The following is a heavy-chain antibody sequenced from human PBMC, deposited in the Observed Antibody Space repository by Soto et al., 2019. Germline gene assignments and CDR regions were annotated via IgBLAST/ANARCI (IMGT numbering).Heavy chain of an antibody. J-gene: IGHJ6*02. CDR1: GGSISSSNW. Sequence: QVQLQESGPGLVKPSGTLSLTCAVSGGSISSSNWWSWVRQPPGKGLEWIGEIYHSGSTNYNPSPKSRVTIPVDKSKNQSSLKRSSVTAADTAVYYCASVRGGYYYAMDVWGQGTTVTVSS. V-gene: IGHV4-4*02. CDR2: IYHSGST. D-gene: IGHD3-10*02. CDR3: ASVRGGYYYAMDV.